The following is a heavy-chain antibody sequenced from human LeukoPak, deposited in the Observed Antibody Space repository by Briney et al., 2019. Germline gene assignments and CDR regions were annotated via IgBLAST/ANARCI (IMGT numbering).Heavy chain of an antibody. CDR3: ARLGYCSGGSCYGDPFDY. J-gene: IGHJ4*02. CDR2: INPNSGGT. V-gene: IGHV1-2*02. CDR1: GYTFTGYY. Sequence: ASVKVSCKASGYTFTGYYMHWVRQAPGQGLEWMGWINPNSGGTNYAQKFQGRVTMTRDTSISTAYMELSRLRSDDTAVYYCARLGYCSGGSCYGDPFDYWGQGTLVTVSS. D-gene: IGHD2-15*01.